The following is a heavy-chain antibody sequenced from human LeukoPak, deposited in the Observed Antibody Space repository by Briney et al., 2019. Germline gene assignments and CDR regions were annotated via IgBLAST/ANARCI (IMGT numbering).Heavy chain of an antibody. J-gene: IGHJ4*02. Sequence: ASVKLSCNASGYTFTVHYMHLVRQPPGQGLELMGWINPNSGGTNYAQKFQGRVTMTRDTSISTAYMELSRLSSDDTAVYSCARAGYRSSSLAYWGQGTLVTVSS. CDR2: INPNSGGT. CDR1: GYTFTVHY. D-gene: IGHD6-6*01. V-gene: IGHV1-2*02. CDR3: ARAGYRSSSLAY.